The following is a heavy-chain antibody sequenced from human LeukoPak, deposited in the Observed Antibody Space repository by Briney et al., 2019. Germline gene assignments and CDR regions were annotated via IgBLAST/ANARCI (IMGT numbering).Heavy chain of an antibody. CDR2: ISYDGSKK. J-gene: IGHJ4*02. CDR3: VPSAMPELDY. Sequence: GSLRLSCAASGFTFSSYAMHWVRQAPGKGLEWVAVISYDGSKKYHADSVKGRFTISRDNSKNTLYLQMNSLKVEDTAVYYCVPSAMPELDYWGQGTPATVSS. D-gene: IGHD2-2*01. V-gene: IGHV3-30-3*01. CDR1: GFTFSSYA.